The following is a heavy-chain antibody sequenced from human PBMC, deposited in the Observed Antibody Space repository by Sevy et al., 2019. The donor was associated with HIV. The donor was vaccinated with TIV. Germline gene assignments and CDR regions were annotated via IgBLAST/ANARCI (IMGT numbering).Heavy chain of an antibody. D-gene: IGHD3-22*01. Sequence: SETLSLTCTVSGGSISSGDYYWSWIRQPPGKGLEWIGYVYYSGSTYYNPSLKSRVTISVDTSKIQFSLKLSSVTAADTAVYYCARVNSNGYYNFDYWGQGTLVTVSS. CDR3: ARVNSNGYYNFDY. CDR1: GGSISSGDYY. CDR2: VYYSGST. J-gene: IGHJ4*02. V-gene: IGHV4-30-4*01.